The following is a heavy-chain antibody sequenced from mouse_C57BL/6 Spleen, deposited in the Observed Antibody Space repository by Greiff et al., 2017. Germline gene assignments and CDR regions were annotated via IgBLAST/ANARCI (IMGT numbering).Heavy chain of an antibody. V-gene: IGHV1-81*01. J-gene: IGHJ2*01. CDR3: ARSDGYLNYFDY. CDR2: IYPRSGNT. CDR1: GYTFTSYG. Sequence: QVHVKQSGAELARPGASVKLSCKASGYTFTSYGISWVKQRTGQGLEWIGEIYPRSGNTYYNEKFKGKATLTADKSSSTAYMELRSLTSEDSAVYFCARSDGYLNYFDYWGQGTTLTVSS. D-gene: IGHD2-3*01.